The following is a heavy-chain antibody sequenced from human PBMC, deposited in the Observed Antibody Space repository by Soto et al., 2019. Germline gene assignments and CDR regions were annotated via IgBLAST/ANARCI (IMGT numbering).Heavy chain of an antibody. J-gene: IGHJ6*03. CDR3: ARVISDYDEYYYYMDV. Sequence: QVQLQESGPGLVKPSETLSLTCTVSVGSISSYYWSWIRQPPGKGLEWIGYIYYSGSTNYNPSLKSRVTISVDTSKNQFSLKLSSVTAADPAVYYCARVISDYDEYYYYMDVWGKGTTVTVSS. CDR2: IYYSGST. CDR1: VGSISSYY. D-gene: IGHD5-12*01. V-gene: IGHV4-59*01.